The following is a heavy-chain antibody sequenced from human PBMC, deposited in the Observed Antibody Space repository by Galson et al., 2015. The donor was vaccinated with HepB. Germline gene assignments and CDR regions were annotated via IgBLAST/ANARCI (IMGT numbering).Heavy chain of an antibody. Sequence: SLRLSCAASGFTFSSYSMNWVRQAPGKGLEWVSSISSSSSYIYYADSVKGRFTISRDNAKNSLYLQMNSLRAEDTAVYYCARGPLERYFVSPSSSFDYWGQGTLVTVSS. V-gene: IGHV3-21*01. CDR3: ARGPLERYFVSPSSSFDY. CDR2: ISSSSSYI. D-gene: IGHD3-9*01. J-gene: IGHJ4*02. CDR1: GFTFSSYS.